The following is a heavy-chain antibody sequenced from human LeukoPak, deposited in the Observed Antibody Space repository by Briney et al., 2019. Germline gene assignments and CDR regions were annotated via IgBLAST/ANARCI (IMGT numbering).Heavy chain of an antibody. CDR1: GFTFGSYA. CDR3: AKGHVDSGGYYYFEY. Sequence: GGSLRLSCAASGFTFGSYAMSWVRQAPGKELEWVSAISTGGTTHFADSVEGRFTISRDNSKNTLYLEMNSLRSEDTAVYYCAKGHVDSGGYYYFEYWGQGTLVTVSS. J-gene: IGHJ4*02. V-gene: IGHV3-23*01. D-gene: IGHD3-22*01. CDR2: ISTGGTT.